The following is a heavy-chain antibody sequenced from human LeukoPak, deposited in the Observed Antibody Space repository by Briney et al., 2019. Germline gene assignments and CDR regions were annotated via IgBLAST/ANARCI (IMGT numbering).Heavy chain of an antibody. CDR2: INHSGST. V-gene: IGHV4-59*12. CDR1: GGSISSYY. CDR3: AREKIAVAGRGHFDY. D-gene: IGHD6-19*01. Sequence: TTSETLSLTCTVSGGSISSYYWSWIRQPAGKGLEWIGKINHSGSTNYNPSLKSRVTISVDTSKNQFSLKLSSVTAADTAVYYCAREKIAVAGRGHFDYWGQGTLVTVSS. J-gene: IGHJ4*02.